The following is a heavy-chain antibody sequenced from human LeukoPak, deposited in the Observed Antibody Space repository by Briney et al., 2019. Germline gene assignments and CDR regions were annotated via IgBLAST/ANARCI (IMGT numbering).Heavy chain of an antibody. J-gene: IGHJ3*02. CDR3: ARYREGYNYVPYALDI. V-gene: IGHV4-61*02. CDR1: GASVSSTDYF. D-gene: IGHD5-24*01. CDR2: IYASGNT. Sequence: PSETLSLTCTVSGASVSSTDYFWNWIRQPAGKGLEWIGRIYASGNTDYNPSLKSRVTMTLDTSKNQFSLNMNSVTAADSAVYFCARYREGYNYVPYALDIWGQGTAVTVSS.